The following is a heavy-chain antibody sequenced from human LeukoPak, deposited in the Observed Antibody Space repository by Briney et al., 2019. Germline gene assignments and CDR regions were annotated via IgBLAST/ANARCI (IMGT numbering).Heavy chain of an antibody. Sequence: GGSLRLSCAASGFTFNNAWMSWVRQAPGKGLEWVGRIKSGPDGGTTDYAAPVKGRFTMSRDDSKNTLYLQMNSLKTEDTAVYYCTTTHYNFYDLDHWGQGTLVTVSS. D-gene: IGHD3-3*01. CDR3: TTTHYNFYDLDH. CDR1: GFTFNNAW. V-gene: IGHV3-15*01. J-gene: IGHJ4*02. CDR2: IKSGPDGGTT.